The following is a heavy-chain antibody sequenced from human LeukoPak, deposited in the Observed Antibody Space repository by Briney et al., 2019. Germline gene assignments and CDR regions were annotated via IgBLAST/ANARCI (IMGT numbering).Heavy chain of an antibody. Sequence: KTSETLSLTCAVYGGSFSGYYWGWIRQPPGKGLEWIGSIYYSGSTYYNPSLKSRVTISVDTSKNQFSLKLSSVTAADTAVYYCARRGYSGYSYGSNDAFDIWGQGTMVTVSS. CDR3: ARRGYSGYSYGSNDAFDI. CDR2: IYYSGST. V-gene: IGHV4-34*01. D-gene: IGHD5-18*01. CDR1: GGSFSGYY. J-gene: IGHJ3*02.